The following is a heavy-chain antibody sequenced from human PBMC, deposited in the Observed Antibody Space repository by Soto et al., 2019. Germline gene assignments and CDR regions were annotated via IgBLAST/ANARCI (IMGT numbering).Heavy chain of an antibody. CDR3: AKVSSSWYAGFFDL. V-gene: IGHV3-23*01. J-gene: IGHJ4*02. D-gene: IGHD6-13*01. Sequence: GGSLRLSCTASGFTFSSHAMTWVRQAPGKGLEWVSGLSDSGICIYYADSVKDRLTISRDNSKNTLYLQIHTLRAEDTAVYYCAKVSSSWYAGFFDLWGQGTLVTVSS. CDR1: GFTFSSHA. CDR2: LSDSGICI.